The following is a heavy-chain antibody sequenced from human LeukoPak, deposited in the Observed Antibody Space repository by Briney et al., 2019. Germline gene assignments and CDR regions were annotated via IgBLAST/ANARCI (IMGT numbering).Heavy chain of an antibody. CDR2: ISGSGGSA. CDR3: ARARASGRSGFDY. D-gene: IGHD2-15*01. Sequence: GGSLRLSCAASGFTFSSYAMSWVRQAPGKGLKWVSAISGSGGSAYYADSVKGRFTISRDNAKNSLDLQMNSLRDEDTAVYYCARARASGRSGFDYWGQGTLVTVSS. J-gene: IGHJ4*02. CDR1: GFTFSSYA. V-gene: IGHV3-23*01.